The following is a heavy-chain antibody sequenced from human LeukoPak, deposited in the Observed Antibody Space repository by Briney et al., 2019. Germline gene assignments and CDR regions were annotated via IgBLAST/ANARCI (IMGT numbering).Heavy chain of an antibody. CDR2: ISGSGTTT. CDR3: AKDPLMLDIVEVWFDP. V-gene: IGHV3-23*01. CDR1: GYTFTDYA. D-gene: IGHD2-2*03. Sequence: GGSLRLSCAASGYTFTDYAMSWVRQAPGKGLEWVSGISGSGTTTYYADSMKGRSTMSRDNSKNTLYLQMNSLRAEDTAVYYCAKDPLMLDIVEVWFDPWGQGTLVTVSS. J-gene: IGHJ5*02.